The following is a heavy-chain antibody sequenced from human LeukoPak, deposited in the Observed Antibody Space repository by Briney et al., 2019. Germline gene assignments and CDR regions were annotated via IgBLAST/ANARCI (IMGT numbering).Heavy chain of an antibody. V-gene: IGHV3-30-3*01. Sequence: GGSLRLSCAASGFTFSSYAMHWVRQAPGKGLEWVAVISYDGSNKYYADSVKGRFTISRDNSKNTLYVQMNSLRAEDTAVYYCARELDAFDIWGQGTMVTVSS. J-gene: IGHJ3*02. CDR1: GFTFSSYA. CDR3: ARELDAFDI. CDR2: ISYDGSNK.